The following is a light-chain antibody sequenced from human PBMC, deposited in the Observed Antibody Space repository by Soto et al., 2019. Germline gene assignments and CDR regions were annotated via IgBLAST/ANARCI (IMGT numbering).Light chain of an antibody. J-gene: IGKJ2*01. V-gene: IGKV3-11*01. CDR3: QQRSNWPYT. Sequence: EIVLTQSPDTLSLSPGERATLSCRASQSVSRYLAWFQQKPGLVPRLLIYDTSNRATGIPARFSGSGSGTGFTLTISSLEPEDFAVYYCQQRSNWPYTFGQGTKVDIK. CDR2: DTS. CDR1: QSVSRY.